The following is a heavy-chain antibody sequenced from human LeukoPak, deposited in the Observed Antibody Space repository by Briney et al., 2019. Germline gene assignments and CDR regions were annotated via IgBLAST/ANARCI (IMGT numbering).Heavy chain of an antibody. D-gene: IGHD2-21*01. Sequence: SETLSLTCAVYGGTFSGYYWSWIRQPPGKGLEWIGEINHSGSTNYTPSLKSRVTISVDTSKNKFYLPLNSVTAADTAVYYCARDSMRIDTRWTPWGQETLVTVSS. J-gene: IGHJ5*02. V-gene: IGHV4-34*01. CDR1: GGTFSGYY. CDR2: INHSGST. CDR3: ARDSMRIDTRWTP.